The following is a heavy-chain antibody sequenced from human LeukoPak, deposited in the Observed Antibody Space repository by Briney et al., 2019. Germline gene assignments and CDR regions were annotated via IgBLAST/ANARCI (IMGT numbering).Heavy chain of an antibody. V-gene: IGHV1-69*13. Sequence: SVKVSCKASGGTFTSYAISWGRHAPGQGLGWMGGIIPIFGTANYAQKFQGRVTITADETTSKAYMELSSLRSEDTAVYYCARRSAVPAARRGIYYYGMDVWGKGTTVTVSS. CDR3: ARRSAVPAARRGIYYYGMDV. J-gene: IGHJ6*04. CDR2: IIPIFGTA. D-gene: IGHD2-2*01. CDR1: GGTFTSYA.